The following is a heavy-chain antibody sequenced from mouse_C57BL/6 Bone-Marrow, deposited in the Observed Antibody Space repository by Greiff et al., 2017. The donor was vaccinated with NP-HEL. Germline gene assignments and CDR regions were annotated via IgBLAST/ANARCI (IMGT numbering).Heavy chain of an antibody. V-gene: IGHV1-52*01. J-gene: IGHJ4*01. Sequence: QVQLQQPGAELVRPGSSVKLSCKASGYTFTSYWMHWVKQRPIQGLEWIGNIDPSDSETHYNQKFKDKATLTVDKSSSTAYMQLSSLTSEDSAVYYCARSGSDYYGSSYGYAMDYWGQGTSVTVSS. CDR3: ARSGSDYYGSSYGYAMDY. CDR2: IDPSDSET. CDR1: GYTFTSYW. D-gene: IGHD1-1*01.